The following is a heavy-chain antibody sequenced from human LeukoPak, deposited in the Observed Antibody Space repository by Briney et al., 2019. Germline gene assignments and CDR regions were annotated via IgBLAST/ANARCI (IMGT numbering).Heavy chain of an antibody. D-gene: IGHD5-18*01. Sequence: GGSLRLSCTAFGFTLGGHDMHWVRQTTGDGLEWVAAVSAGHHAFYAGSVKGRFTVSREDAKNSLYLQMNSLRARDTAVYYCVREARGYHYTYFDYWGQGSLVTVSS. CDR3: VREARGYHYTYFDY. CDR2: VSAGHHA. CDR1: GFTLGGHD. V-gene: IGHV3-13*01. J-gene: IGHJ4*02.